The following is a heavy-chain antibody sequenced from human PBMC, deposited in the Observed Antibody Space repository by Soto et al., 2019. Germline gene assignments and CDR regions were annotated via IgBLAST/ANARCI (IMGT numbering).Heavy chain of an antibody. D-gene: IGHD5-12*01. V-gene: IGHV3-30-3*01. CDR3: ASSTIVQQVGGTLDY. CDR1: GFTFSSYA. J-gene: IGHJ4*02. Sequence: QVQLVESGGGVVQPGRSLRLSCAASGFTFSSYAMHWVRQAPGKGLEWVAVISYDESNKYYADSVKGRFTISRDNSKNTLYLQMNSLRAEDTAVYYCASSTIVQQVGGTLDYWGQGTLVTVSS. CDR2: ISYDESNK.